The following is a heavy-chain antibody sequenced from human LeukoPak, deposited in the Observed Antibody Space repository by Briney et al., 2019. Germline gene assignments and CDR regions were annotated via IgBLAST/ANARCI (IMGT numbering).Heavy chain of an antibody. D-gene: IGHD3/OR15-3a*01. CDR3: ARRTGYYDGFDY. Sequence: PSETLSLPCTVSGGSISSYYWSWIRQPPGKGLEWIGYIYYSGSTNYNPSLKSRVTISVDTSKNQFSLKLSSVTGADTAVYYCARRTGYYDGFDYWGQGTLVTVSS. J-gene: IGHJ4*02. V-gene: IGHV4-59*01. CDR1: GGSISSYY. CDR2: IYYSGST.